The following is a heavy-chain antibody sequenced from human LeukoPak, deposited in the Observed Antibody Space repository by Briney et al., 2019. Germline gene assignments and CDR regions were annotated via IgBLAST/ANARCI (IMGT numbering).Heavy chain of an antibody. J-gene: IGHJ6*02. Sequence: GGSLRLSCAASGFTFSSYGMHWVRQAPGKGLEWVAVIWYDGSNKYYADSVKGRFTISRDNSKNTLYLQMNSLRAEDTAVYYCARDQIAAAPDYGMGVWGQGTTVTVSS. CDR1: GFTFSSYG. CDR3: ARDQIAAAPDYGMGV. CDR2: IWYDGSNK. V-gene: IGHV3-33*01. D-gene: IGHD6-13*01.